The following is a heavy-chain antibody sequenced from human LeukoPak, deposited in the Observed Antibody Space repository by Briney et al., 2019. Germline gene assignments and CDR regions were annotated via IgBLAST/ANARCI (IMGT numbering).Heavy chain of an antibody. D-gene: IGHD4-17*01. CDR1: GFTFSSYG. Sequence: GGSLRLSCAASGFTFSSYGMNWVRQAPGKGLEWVSSVSSSSTYIFYADSVRGRFTISRDNAKNSLYLQMNSLRAEDTAVYYCARDFDYGDYDWGRGTLVTVSS. V-gene: IGHV3-21*01. CDR3: ARDFDYGDYD. CDR2: VSSSSTYI. J-gene: IGHJ4*02.